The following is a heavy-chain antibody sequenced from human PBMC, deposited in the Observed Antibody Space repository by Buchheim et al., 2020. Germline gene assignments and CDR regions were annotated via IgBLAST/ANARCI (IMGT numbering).Heavy chain of an antibody. V-gene: IGHV4-59*01. J-gene: IGHJ5*02. CDR1: GGSISRYY. CDR2: IYYSGST. CDR3: ARDRSRYWFDP. Sequence: QVQLQESGPGLVTPSETLSLTCTVSGGSISRYYWSWIRPPPGKGLEWIGYIYYSGSTNYNPSLKSRVTISVDTSKNPFSLKLSSGTSADTAVYDCARDRSRYWFDPWGQGTL.